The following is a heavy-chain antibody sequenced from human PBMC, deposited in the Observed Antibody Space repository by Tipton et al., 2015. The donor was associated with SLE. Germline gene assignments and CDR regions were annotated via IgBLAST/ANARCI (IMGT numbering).Heavy chain of an antibody. J-gene: IGHJ3*02. D-gene: IGHD2-21*01. Sequence: TLSLTCSVSGVSITSYTYSWSWIRQPAGKGLEWLGRMYINGNTNYNPSLKSRATISVGTSKNQFSLELSSVTAADTAVYYCARQPIATRTAFDIWGQGTMVTVSS. CDR3: ARQPIATRTAFDI. CDR2: MYINGNT. V-gene: IGHV4-61*02. CDR1: GVSITSYTYS.